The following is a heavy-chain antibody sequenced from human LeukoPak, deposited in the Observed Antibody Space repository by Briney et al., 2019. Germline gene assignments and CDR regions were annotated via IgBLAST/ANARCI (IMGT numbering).Heavy chain of an antibody. J-gene: IGHJ6*02. Sequence: PSETLSLTCAVYGGSFSGYYWSWIRQPPGKGLEWIGEINHSGSTNYNPSLKSRVTISVDTSKNQFSLKLSSVTAADTAVYYCARLRSIAAAGPYYYYGMGVWGQGTTVTVSS. V-gene: IGHV4-34*01. CDR3: ARLRSIAAAGPYYYYGMGV. CDR1: GGSFSGYY. D-gene: IGHD6-13*01. CDR2: INHSGST.